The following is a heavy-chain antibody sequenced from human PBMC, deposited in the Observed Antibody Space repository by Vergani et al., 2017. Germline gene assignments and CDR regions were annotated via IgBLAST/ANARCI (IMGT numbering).Heavy chain of an antibody. J-gene: IGHJ5*02. CDR1: GFTFSSYG. D-gene: IGHD2-2*01. V-gene: IGHV3-30*02. CDR2: IRYDGSNK. CDR3: AKDPVDCSSTSCYPFWFDP. Sequence: VQLVESGGGVVQPGGSLRLSCAASGFTFSSYGMHWVRQAPGKGLEWVAFIRYDGSNKYYADSVKGRFTISRDNSKNTLYLQMNSLRAEDTAVYYCAKDPVDCSSTSCYPFWFDPWGQGTLVTVSS.